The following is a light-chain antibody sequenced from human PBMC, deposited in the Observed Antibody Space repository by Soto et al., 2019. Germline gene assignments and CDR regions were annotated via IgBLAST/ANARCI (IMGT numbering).Light chain of an antibody. CDR2: DNS. CDR1: SSNIGAGYD. V-gene: IGLV1-40*01. Sequence: QSVLTQPPSVSGAPGQRVTISCTGSSSNIGAGYDVHWYQQLPGTAPKLLIYDNSNRPSGVPDRFSGSKSGTSASLAITGLQAEDEADYYCQSYDSSLSLYVFGTGTKLTVL. CDR3: QSYDSSLSLYV. J-gene: IGLJ1*01.